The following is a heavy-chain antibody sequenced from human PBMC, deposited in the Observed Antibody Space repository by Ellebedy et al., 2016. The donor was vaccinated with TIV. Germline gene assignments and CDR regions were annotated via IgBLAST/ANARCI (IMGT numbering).Heavy chain of an antibody. CDR1: GYTFTNYW. J-gene: IGHJ4*02. CDR2: IYPGDSDF. D-gene: IGHD2-15*01. V-gene: IGHV5-51*01. Sequence: GESLKISXQGSGYTFTNYWIGWVRQIPGKGLDWMGIIYPGDSDFRYSPSFQGQVTISADKSISTAYLQWSSLKASDTAIYYCARWWSKRGGDNNGVYWGQGTLVTVSS. CDR3: ARWWSKRGGDNNGVY.